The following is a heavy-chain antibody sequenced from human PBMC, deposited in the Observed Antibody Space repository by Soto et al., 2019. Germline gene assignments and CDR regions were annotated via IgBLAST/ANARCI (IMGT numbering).Heavy chain of an antibody. J-gene: IGHJ5*02. V-gene: IGHV1-8*01. CDR1: GYTFTSYD. CDR3: ARGRIAVAGQGHWFDP. D-gene: IGHD6-19*01. CDR2: MNPNSGNT. Sequence: QVQLVQSGAEVKKPGASVKVSCKASGYTFTSYDINWVRQATGQGLEWMGWMNPNSGNTGYAQKFQGRVTMTRNTSISTAYMELSSLRSEDTAVYYCARGRIAVAGQGHWFDPLGQGTLVTVSS.